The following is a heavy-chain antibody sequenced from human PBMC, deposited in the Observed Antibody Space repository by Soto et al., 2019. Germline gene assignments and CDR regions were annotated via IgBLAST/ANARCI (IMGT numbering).Heavy chain of an antibody. CDR1: GYTFTSYA. Sequence: ASVKVSCKASGYTFTSYAMHWVRQAPGQRLEWMGWINAGNGNTKYSQKFQGRVTITRDTSASTAYMELSSLRSEDTAVYYCARDPSPYYDFWSGSDNWFDPWGQGTLVTVSS. V-gene: IGHV1-3*01. CDR3: ARDPSPYYDFWSGSDNWFDP. CDR2: INAGNGNT. D-gene: IGHD3-3*01. J-gene: IGHJ5*02.